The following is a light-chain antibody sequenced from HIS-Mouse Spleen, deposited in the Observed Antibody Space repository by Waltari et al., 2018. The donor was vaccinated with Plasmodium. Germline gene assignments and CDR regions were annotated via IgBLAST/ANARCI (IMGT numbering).Light chain of an antibody. CDR1: SHHVVAYNY. CDR2: EVS. V-gene: IGLV2-8*01. Sequence: QSALTQPPSASGPPGQSVPISCPGTSHHVVAYNYVSWYQQHPGKAPKLMIYEVSKRPSGVPDRFSGSKSGNTASLTVSGLQAEDEADYYCSSYAGSNNYVFGTGTKVTVL. J-gene: IGLJ1*01. CDR3: SSYAGSNNYV.